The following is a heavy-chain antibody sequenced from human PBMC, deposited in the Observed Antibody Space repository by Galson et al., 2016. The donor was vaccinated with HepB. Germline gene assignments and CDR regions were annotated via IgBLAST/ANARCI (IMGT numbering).Heavy chain of an antibody. V-gene: IGHV3-30*18. CDR2: TSYDGSNE. CDR3: AKALRFTKWLFVAEAFDI. J-gene: IGHJ3*02. CDR1: GFTFSTHA. D-gene: IGHD3-3*01. Sequence: SLRLSCAASGFTFSTHAMHWVRQAPGKGLEWVGVTSYDGSNEYYGDSVKGRFTISRDNSKSTVYLQMSSLRPEDTAVYYCAKALRFTKWLFVAEAFDIWGPGTMVTVSS.